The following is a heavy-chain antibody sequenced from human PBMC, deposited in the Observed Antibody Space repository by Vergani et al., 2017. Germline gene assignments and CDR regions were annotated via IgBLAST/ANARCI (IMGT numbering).Heavy chain of an antibody. CDR2: ISWNSGII. CDR3: VKVGGHSYGWQGWDF. J-gene: IGHJ4*02. CDR1: GFTFDDYA. D-gene: IGHD5-18*01. Sequence: EVQMVESGGGLVKPGGSLRLSCATSGFTFDDYAIHWVRQAPGKGLEWVSGISWNSGIIGYADSMNGRLTISSDNAMKSVYLQMNSLRREDTALYYCVKVGGHSYGWQGWDFWGQGTLVTVSS. V-gene: IGHV3-9*01.